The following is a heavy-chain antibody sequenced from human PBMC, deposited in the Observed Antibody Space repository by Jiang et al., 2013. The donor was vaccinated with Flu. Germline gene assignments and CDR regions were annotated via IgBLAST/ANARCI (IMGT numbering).Heavy chain of an antibody. V-gene: IGHV4-34*01. CDR3: ARGDPAGGYFQH. CDR1: GGSFSGYY. CDR2: INHSGST. Sequence: ARLLKPSETLSLTCAVYGGSFSGYYWSWIRQPPGKGLEWIGEINHSGSTNYNPSLKSRVTISVDTSRNQFSLKLSSVTAADTAVYYCARGDPAGGYFQHWGQGHPGHRLL. J-gene: IGHJ1*01.